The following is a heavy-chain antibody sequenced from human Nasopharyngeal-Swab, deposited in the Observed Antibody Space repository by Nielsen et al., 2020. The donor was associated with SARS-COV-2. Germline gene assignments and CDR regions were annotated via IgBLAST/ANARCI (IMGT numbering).Heavy chain of an antibody. CDR2: IRSKVNSYAT. V-gene: IGHV3-73*01. Sequence: GESLKISCAASGFTFSGSAIHWVRQASGQGLEWVGRIRSKVNSYATAYGASVNGRFTISRDDSTNTAYLQMNSLKTEDTAVYYCTRRPYDSSGYYYYYYMDVWGKGTTVIVSS. CDR1: GFTFSGSA. D-gene: IGHD3-22*01. J-gene: IGHJ6*03. CDR3: TRRPYDSSGYYYYYYMDV.